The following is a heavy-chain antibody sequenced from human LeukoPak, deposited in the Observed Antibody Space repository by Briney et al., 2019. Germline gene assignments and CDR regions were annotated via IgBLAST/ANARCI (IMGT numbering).Heavy chain of an antibody. J-gene: IGHJ6*03. CDR3: AMYSSSWYATYYYYYMDV. D-gene: IGHD6-13*01. Sequence: GSSVKVSCKASGGTFSSYAISWGRQAPGQGLEWMGRIIPIFGTANYAQKFQGRVTITADKSTSTAYMELSSLRSEDTAVYYCAMYSSSWYATYYYYYMDVWGKGTTVTVSS. V-gene: IGHV1-69*06. CDR1: GGTFSSYA. CDR2: IIPIFGTA.